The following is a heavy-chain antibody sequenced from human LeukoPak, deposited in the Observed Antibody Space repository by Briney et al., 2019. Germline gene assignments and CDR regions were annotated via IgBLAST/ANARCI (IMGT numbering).Heavy chain of an antibody. CDR3: ARSLTDEVDAFDI. J-gene: IGHJ3*02. CDR2: MTPNSVHT. Sequence: ASVKVSCKASGFTFSNYNINWGRQATGQGLEWMGRMTPNSVHTDFAQKFQGRVTITRSFSKNTAYMELSSLRSEDTAVYYCARSLTDEVDAFDIWGQGTMVTVSS. CDR1: GFTFSNYN. V-gene: IGHV1-8*03.